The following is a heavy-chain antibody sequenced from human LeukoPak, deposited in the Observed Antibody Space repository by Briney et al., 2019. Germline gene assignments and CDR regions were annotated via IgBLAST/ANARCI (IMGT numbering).Heavy chain of an antibody. Sequence: GGSLRLSCAASGFTFSNYGMHWVRQIAGRGLEWVAFIGFDGNNNNYADSVKGRFTVSRDNFKNTLHLQMSSLSAEDTALYYCAKDLLRSKFTYLDHWGQGALVTVSS. J-gene: IGHJ4*02. CDR3: AKDLLRSKFTYLDH. V-gene: IGHV3-30*02. D-gene: IGHD3-10*01. CDR2: IGFDGNNN. CDR1: GFTFSNYG.